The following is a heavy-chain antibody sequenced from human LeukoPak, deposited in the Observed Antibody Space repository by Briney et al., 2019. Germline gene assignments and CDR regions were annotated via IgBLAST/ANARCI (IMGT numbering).Heavy chain of an antibody. CDR2: IKSKTDGGTT. CDR3: STTHYNFGDLDH. D-gene: IGHD3-3*01. CDR1: GFTFSSAW. Sequence: GGSLGLSCAASGFTFSSAWMSWVRQAPGKGLEWVGHIKSKTDGGTTDYAAPVKGRFTISRDDSKNTLYLQMNSLKTEDTAVYYCSTTHYNFGDLDHWGQGTLVTVSS. J-gene: IGHJ4*02. V-gene: IGHV3-15*01.